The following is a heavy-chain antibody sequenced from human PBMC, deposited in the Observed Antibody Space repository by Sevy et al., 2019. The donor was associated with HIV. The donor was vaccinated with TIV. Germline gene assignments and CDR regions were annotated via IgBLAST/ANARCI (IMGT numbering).Heavy chain of an antibody. V-gene: IGHV3-23*01. D-gene: IGHD3-10*01. CDR1: GFTFSSYA. CDR2: ISGSGGST. Sequence: GGSLRLSCAASGFTFSSYAMRWVRQAPGKGLEWVSAISGSGGSTYYADSVKGRFTISRDNSKNTLYLQMNSLRAEDTAVYYCAKDYGSFYYGMDVWGQGTTVTVSS. J-gene: IGHJ6*02. CDR3: AKDYGSFYYGMDV.